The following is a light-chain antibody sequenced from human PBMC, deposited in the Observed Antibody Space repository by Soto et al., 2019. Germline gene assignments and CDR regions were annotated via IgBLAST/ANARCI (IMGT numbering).Light chain of an antibody. V-gene: IGKV1-39*01. J-gene: IGKJ5*01. CDR2: AAS. Sequence: DIQMTQSPSTLSGSVGDRVTITCRASQTISSWLAWYQQKPGKAPKLLIYAASSLHSGVPSTFSGSGSGTDFTLTISSLQPEDFATYYCQQSYSTPITFGQGTRLEIK. CDR1: QTISSW. CDR3: QQSYSTPIT.